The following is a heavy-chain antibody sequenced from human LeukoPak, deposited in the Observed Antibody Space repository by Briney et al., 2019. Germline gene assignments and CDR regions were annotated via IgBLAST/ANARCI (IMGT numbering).Heavy chain of an antibody. Sequence: GGSLRLSCAASGFIFSSYSMNWVRQAPGKGLEWVSSISSSSSYIYYADSVKGRFTISRDNSKNTLYLQMNSLRAEDTAVYYCAKDPWLVRGRWFDPWGQGTLVTVSS. D-gene: IGHD6-19*01. CDR2: ISSSSSYI. CDR3: AKDPWLVRGRWFDP. V-gene: IGHV3-21*04. CDR1: GFIFSSYS. J-gene: IGHJ5*02.